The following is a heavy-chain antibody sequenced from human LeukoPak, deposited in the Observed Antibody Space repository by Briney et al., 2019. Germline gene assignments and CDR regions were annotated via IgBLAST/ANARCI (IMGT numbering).Heavy chain of an antibody. J-gene: IGHJ4*02. CDR3: AKRPSGNHQPFDY. V-gene: IGHV3-23*01. D-gene: IGHD1-14*01. CDR2: ISGSGSGGST. Sequence: GGSLRLSCAASGFTFSSSAMSWVRQAPGKGLEWVSSISGSGSGGSTYYADSVKGRFTISRDNSKNTLYLQMNSLRAEDTAVYYCAKRPSGNHQPFDYWGQGTLVTVSS. CDR1: GFTFSSSA.